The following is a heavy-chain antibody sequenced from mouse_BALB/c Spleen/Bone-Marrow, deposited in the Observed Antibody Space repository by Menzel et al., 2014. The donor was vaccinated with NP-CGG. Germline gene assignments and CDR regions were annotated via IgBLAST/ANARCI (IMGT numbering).Heavy chain of an antibody. V-gene: IGHV1-67*01. D-gene: IGHD2-2*01. CDR3: ARSGYGYDWFAY. CDR1: GYTFTDYA. Sequence: VKLQESGPELVRPGVSVKISCKGSGYTFTDYAMHWVKQSHAESLEWIGVISTYSGNTNYNQKFKGKATMTVDKSSSTAYMELARLTSEDSAIYYCARSGYGYDWFAYWGQGTLVTVSA. J-gene: IGHJ3*01. CDR2: ISTYSGNT.